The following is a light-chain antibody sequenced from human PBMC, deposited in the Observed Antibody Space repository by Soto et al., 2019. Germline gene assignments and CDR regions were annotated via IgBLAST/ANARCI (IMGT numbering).Light chain of an antibody. CDR2: GAS. J-gene: IGKJ4*01. CDR1: QSVSSSY. CDR3: QQYGSSPRT. V-gene: IGKV3-20*01. Sequence: EIVLTQSPCTLSLSPGERATLSCRASQSVSSSYVAWYQQRPGQAPRLLIYGASSRASGIPDRFSGSGSGTDFTLTISGLEPEDFAVYYCQQYGSSPRTFGGGTKVDIK.